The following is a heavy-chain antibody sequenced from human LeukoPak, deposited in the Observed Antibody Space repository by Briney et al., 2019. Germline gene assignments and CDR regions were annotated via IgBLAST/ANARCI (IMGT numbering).Heavy chain of an antibody. Sequence: GGSLRLSCAASGFAVSSNYMSWVRQAPGKGLEWLSDLYSGGSTYYADSVKGRFTISRANSKNTLYLQMNSLRAEDTAVYYCARDSHLPPEYYYYGMDVWGQGTTVTVSS. CDR3: ARDSHLPPEYYYYGMDV. CDR1: GFAVSSNY. CDR2: LYSGGST. V-gene: IGHV3-53*01. J-gene: IGHJ6*02.